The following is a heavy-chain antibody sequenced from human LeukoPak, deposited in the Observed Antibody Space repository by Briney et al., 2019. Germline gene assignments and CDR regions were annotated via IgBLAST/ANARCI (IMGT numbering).Heavy chain of an antibody. CDR3: ARDCGRYYDSSGYYYCWFDP. D-gene: IGHD3-22*01. Sequence: SETLSLTCTVSGGSIGSHYWTWIRQTPGKGLEWIGYVYGIGSTKYNPSLKSRVTISVDTSKNQFSLKLSSVTAADTAVYYCARDCGRYYDSSGYYYCWFDPWGQGTLVTVSS. V-gene: IGHV4-59*11. CDR1: GGSIGSHY. J-gene: IGHJ5*02. CDR2: VYGIGST.